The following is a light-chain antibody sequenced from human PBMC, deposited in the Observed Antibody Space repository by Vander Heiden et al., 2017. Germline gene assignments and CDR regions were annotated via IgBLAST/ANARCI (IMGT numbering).Light chain of an antibody. V-gene: IGLV4-69*01. CDR2: LTSDGRH. CDR1: SGHSVYA. J-gene: IGLJ2*01. CDR3: QTWGTGALVV. Sequence: QLVLTQSPSASPSLVASVKLTSPLSSGHSVYALAWHQQQPGKGPQYLLELTSDGRHNKGGGIPDRFSASSSGAERYLTISSLQSDDEADYYCQTWGTGALVVFGGGTKLTVL.